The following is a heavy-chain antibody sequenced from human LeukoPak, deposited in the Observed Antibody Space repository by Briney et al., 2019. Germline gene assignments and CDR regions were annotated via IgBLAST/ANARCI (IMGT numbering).Heavy chain of an antibody. V-gene: IGHV3-30*01. CDR1: GFTFSSYA. CDR2: ISYDGSKK. D-gene: IGHD1-26*01. CDR3: AREDRERTFDY. Sequence: GGSLRLSCAASGFTFSSYAMHGVRQAPGKGLEWVAVISYDGSKKYYADSVKGRFTISRDNSQNTLYLQMNSLRAEDEAVYFCAREDRERTFDYWGQGTLVTVSS. J-gene: IGHJ4*02.